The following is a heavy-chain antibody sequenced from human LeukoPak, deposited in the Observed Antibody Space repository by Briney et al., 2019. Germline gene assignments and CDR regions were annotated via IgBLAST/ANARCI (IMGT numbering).Heavy chain of an antibody. J-gene: IGHJ4*02. V-gene: IGHV3-30*04. CDR1: GFTFSNYA. CDR3: ARATVTDSIFVY. D-gene: IGHD4-17*01. Sequence: GRSLRLSCAASGFTFSNYAMHWVRQAPGKGLEWVTVISYDGSNKYYADSVKGRFTISRDNAKNSLYLQMNSLRVEDTAVYYCARATVTDSIFVYWGQGTLVTVSS. CDR2: ISYDGSNK.